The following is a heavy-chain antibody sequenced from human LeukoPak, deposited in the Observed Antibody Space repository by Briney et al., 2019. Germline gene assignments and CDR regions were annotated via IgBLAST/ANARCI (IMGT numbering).Heavy chain of an antibody. Sequence: SVKVSCKASGGTFSSHAVSWVRQAPGQGLEWMGGTTPIFGSAEYAQKLQGRVTITTDDSTSTAYMELSSLRSEDTAVYYCARAPFYFDSSGFSMDAFDIWGQGTMVTVSS. CDR2: TTPIFGSA. CDR3: ARAPFYFDSSGFSMDAFDI. J-gene: IGHJ3*02. D-gene: IGHD3-22*01. CDR1: GGTFSSHA. V-gene: IGHV1-69*05.